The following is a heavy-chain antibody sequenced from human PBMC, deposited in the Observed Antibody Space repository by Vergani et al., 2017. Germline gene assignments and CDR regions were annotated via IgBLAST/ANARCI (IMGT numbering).Heavy chain of an antibody. CDR1: GGSISSYY. CDR2: IYYSGST. V-gene: IGHV4-59*08. CDR3: ARHDSYGGYSPPQHYFDY. J-gene: IGHJ4*02. D-gene: IGHD5-12*01. Sequence: QVQLQESGPGLVKPSETLSLTCTVSGGSISSYYWSWIRQPPGKGLEWIGYIYYSGSTNYNPSLKSRVTISVDTSKNQFSLKLSSVTAADTAGYYCARHDSYGGYSPPQHYFDYWGQGTLVTVSS.